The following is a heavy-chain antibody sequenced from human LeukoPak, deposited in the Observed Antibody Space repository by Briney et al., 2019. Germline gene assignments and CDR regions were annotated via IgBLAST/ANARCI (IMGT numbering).Heavy chain of an antibody. V-gene: IGHV3-23*01. CDR2: ISGSGGST. CDR1: GFTFSSYA. CDR3: AKGIEGIVGGGGCDRMNYYYYYGMDV. Sequence: GASLRLSCAASGFTFSSYAMSWVRQAPGKGLEWVSAISGSGGSTYYADSVKGRFTISRDNSKNTLYLQMNSLRAEDTAVYYCAKGIEGIVGGGGCDRMNYYYYYGMDVWGQGTTVTVSS. J-gene: IGHJ6*02. D-gene: IGHD1-26*01.